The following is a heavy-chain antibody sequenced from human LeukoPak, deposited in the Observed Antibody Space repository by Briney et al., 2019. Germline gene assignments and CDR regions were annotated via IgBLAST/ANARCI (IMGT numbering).Heavy chain of an antibody. D-gene: IGHD2-21*02. CDR1: GLTFSNHD. CDR2: ISDSGTTT. Sequence: GGSLRLSCAASGLTFSNHDVSWVRQAPGKGLEWVSTISDSGTTTYYADSVKGRFTISRDNSKNTLYLQMNSLRAEDTAVYYCAKDLGDAPSYFYGMDVWGQGTTVTVSS. CDR3: AKDLGDAPSYFYGMDV. J-gene: IGHJ6*02. V-gene: IGHV3-23*01.